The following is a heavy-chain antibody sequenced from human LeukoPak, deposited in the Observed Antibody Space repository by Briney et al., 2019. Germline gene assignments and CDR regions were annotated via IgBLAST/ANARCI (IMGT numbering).Heavy chain of an antibody. J-gene: IGHJ5*02. Sequence: GGSLRLSCAASGFTFSSYEMNWVRQAPGKGLEWVSYISSSSSTIYYADSVKGRFTISRDNAKNSLYLQMNSLRAEDTAVYYCARSEAAAAHNWFDPWGQGTLVTVSS. CDR1: GFTFSSYE. D-gene: IGHD6-13*01. CDR3: ARSEAAAAHNWFDP. CDR2: ISSSSSTI. V-gene: IGHV3-48*01.